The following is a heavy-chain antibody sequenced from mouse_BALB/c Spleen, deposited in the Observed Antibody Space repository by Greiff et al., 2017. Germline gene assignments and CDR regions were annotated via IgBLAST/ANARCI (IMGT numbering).Heavy chain of an antibody. V-gene: IGHV5-4*02. J-gene: IGHJ3*01. CDR1: GFTFSDYY. D-gene: IGHD2-10*01. CDR2: ISDGGSYT. CDR3: ARDSAYYGNYVAY. Sequence: EVHLVESGGGLVKPGGSLKLSCAASGFTFSDYYMYWVRQTPEKRLEWVATISDGGSYTYYPDSVKGRFTISRDNAKNNLYLQMSSLKSEDTAMYYCARDSAYYGNYVAYWGQGTLVTVSA.